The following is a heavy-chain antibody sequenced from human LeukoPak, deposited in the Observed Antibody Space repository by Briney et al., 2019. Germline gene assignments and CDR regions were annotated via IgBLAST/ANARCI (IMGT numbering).Heavy chain of an antibody. CDR3: ARGRPFVVVRAAIIRRYNWFDP. CDR2: INHSGST. D-gene: IGHD2-2*01. CDR1: GGSFSGYY. J-gene: IGHJ5*02. V-gene: IGHV4-34*01. Sequence: SETLSLTCAVYGGSFSGYYWSWIRQPPGKGLEWIGEINHSGSTNYNPSLKSRVTISVDTSKNQFSLKLSSVTAADTAVYYCARGRPFVVVRAAIIRRYNWFDPWGQGTLVTVSS.